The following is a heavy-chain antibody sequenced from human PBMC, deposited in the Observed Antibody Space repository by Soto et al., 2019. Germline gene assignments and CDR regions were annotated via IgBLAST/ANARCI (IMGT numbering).Heavy chain of an antibody. V-gene: IGHV4-30-4*01. Sequence: PSETLSLTCTVSGGSISSGDYYWSWIRQPPGKGLEWIGYIYYSGSTYYNPSLKSRVTISVDTSKNQFSLKLSSVTAADTAVYYCVRATIVLVPAAMVSHWFDPWGQGTLVTVSS. CDR3: VRATIVLVPAAMVSHWFDP. D-gene: IGHD2-2*01. J-gene: IGHJ5*02. CDR2: IYYSGST. CDR1: GGSISSGDYY.